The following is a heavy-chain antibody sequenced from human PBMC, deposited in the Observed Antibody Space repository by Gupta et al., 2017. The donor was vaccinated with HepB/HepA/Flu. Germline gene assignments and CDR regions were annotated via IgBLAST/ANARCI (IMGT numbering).Heavy chain of an antibody. Sequence: EVQLVESGGGLVQPGGSLRLPCAASGFTFSDHYIDWVRQAPGKGLEWVARSRNKANTYTTEYAASVKGRFTVSRDDSKTSLFLQMNSLKTEDTAVYYCARTTPTSYFDFWGRGTLVTVSS. CDR3: ARTTPTSYFDF. D-gene: IGHD1-1*01. V-gene: IGHV3-72*01. CDR1: GFTFSDHY. J-gene: IGHJ4*02. CDR2: SRNKANTYTT.